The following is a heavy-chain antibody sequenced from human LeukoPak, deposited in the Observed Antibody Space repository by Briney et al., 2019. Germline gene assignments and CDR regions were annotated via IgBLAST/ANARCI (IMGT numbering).Heavy chain of an antibody. D-gene: IGHD6-19*01. V-gene: IGHV3-7*01. CDR1: GFTFSIYW. J-gene: IGHJ2*01. CDR2: IKTDGSQI. CDR3: ARHPYSSGWYVWSWYFDL. Sequence: SGGSLRLSCAASGFTFSIYWMSWVRQAPGKGLEWVANIKTDGSQIYYADSVKGRFTISRDNSKNTLYLQMNSLRAEDTAVYYCARHPYSSGWYVWSWYFDLWGRGTLVTVSS.